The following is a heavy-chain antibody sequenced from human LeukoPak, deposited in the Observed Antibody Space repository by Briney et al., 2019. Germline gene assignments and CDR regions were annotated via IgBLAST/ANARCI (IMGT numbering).Heavy chain of an antibody. J-gene: IGHJ3*01. CDR1: GFTFSNYG. CDR3: AKERVTTIFGVIINAFDV. D-gene: IGHD3-3*01. V-gene: IGHV3-30*02. CDR2: IRYDSSHE. Sequence: PGGSLRLSCAASGFTFSNYGVYWVRQAPGKGLEWVAFIRYDSSHEYYADPVKGRFTISRDNSKNTVYLQMNSLRDEDTAVYYCAKERVTTIFGVIINAFDVWGQGTMVTVSS.